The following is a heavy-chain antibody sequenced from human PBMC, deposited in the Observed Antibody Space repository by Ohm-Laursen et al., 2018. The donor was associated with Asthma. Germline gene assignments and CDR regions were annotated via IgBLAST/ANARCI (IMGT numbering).Heavy chain of an antibody. CDR3: TRVAEEVAAITFDY. D-gene: IGHD5-24*01. J-gene: IGHJ4*02. Sequence: SLRLSCAASGFTFGDYALSWFRQGPGKGLEWVGFIRSKAEGGTAEFAASVKGRFTISRDDSESIAYLQMNSLKTEDTAVYYCTRVAEEVAAITFDYWGQGTLVTVSS. V-gene: IGHV3-49*03. CDR2: IRSKAEGGTA. CDR1: GFTFGDYA.